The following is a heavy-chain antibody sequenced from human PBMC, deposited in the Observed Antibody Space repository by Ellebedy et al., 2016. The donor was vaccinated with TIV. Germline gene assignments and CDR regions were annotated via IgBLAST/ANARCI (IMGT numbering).Heavy chain of an antibody. CDR3: ARDQNNWNDDGPFDY. CDR2: IDSDGSDT. J-gene: IGHJ4*02. D-gene: IGHD1-20*01. V-gene: IGHV3-74*01. Sequence: GESLKISCAVSGFTFSSYWMHWVRQAPGKGLVWVSRIDSDGSDTRYAESVKGRFTISRDNTRDTLYLQMNSLRAEDTAVYYCARDQNNWNDDGPFDYWGQGNLVTVSS. CDR1: GFTFSSYW.